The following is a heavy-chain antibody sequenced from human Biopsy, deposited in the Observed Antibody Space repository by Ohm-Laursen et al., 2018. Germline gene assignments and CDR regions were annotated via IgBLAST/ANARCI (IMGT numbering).Heavy chain of an antibody. Sequence: LRLSCTASGFTFSDYYMSWIRQAPGKGLEWLSYISGSGTTIFYADSVKGRFTVSRDNAKNSLYLQMNSLTVEDTAVYYCARDGAGSYHDYWGQGTLITVSS. D-gene: IGHD3-10*01. CDR3: ARDGAGSYHDY. CDR2: ISGSGTTI. CDR1: GFTFSDYY. J-gene: IGHJ4*02. V-gene: IGHV3-11*01.